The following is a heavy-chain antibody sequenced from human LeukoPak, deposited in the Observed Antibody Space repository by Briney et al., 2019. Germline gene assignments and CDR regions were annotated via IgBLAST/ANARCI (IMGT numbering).Heavy chain of an antibody. J-gene: IGHJ6*02. V-gene: IGHV1-2*06. CDR2: INPNSGGT. CDR3: ARERGIAAPPYYYYYGMDV. Sequence: ASVKVSCKASGGTFSSYAISWVRQAPGQGLEWMGRINPNSGGTNYAQKFQGRVTMTRDTSISTAYMELSRLRSDDTAVYYCARERGIAAPPYYYYYGMDVWGQGTTVTVSS. CDR1: GGTFSSYA. D-gene: IGHD6-13*01.